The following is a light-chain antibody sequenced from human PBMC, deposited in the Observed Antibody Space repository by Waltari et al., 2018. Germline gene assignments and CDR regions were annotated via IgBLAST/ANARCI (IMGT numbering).Light chain of an antibody. J-gene: IGLJ3*02. CDR1: TGAVTSGHY. CDR2: ETK. V-gene: IGLV7-46*01. Sequence: QAVVSQQTSLTVSPGGTVTLPCGSSTGAVTSGHYPYWFQQRPGQAPRTLIYETKTKHAKAPARFSGSLLGGKAALTLSGAQPEDEADYYCLLSYSGAWVFGGGTKLTVL. CDR3: LLSYSGAWV.